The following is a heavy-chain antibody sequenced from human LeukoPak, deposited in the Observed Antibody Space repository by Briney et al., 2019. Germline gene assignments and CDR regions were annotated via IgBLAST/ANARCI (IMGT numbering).Heavy chain of an antibody. J-gene: IGHJ2*01. D-gene: IGHD4-17*01. Sequence: GGSLRLSCAASGFTFSSYAMSWVRQAPGKGLEWVSAISGSGGSTYYADSVKGRFTISRDNSKNTLYLQMNSLRAEDTAVYYCARSPYYGDYGGYFDLWGRGTLVTVSS. CDR1: GFTFSSYA. CDR2: ISGSGGST. V-gene: IGHV3-23*01. CDR3: ARSPYYGDYGGYFDL.